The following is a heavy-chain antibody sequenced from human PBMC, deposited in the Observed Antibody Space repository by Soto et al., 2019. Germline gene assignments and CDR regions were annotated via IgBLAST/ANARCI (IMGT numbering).Heavy chain of an antibody. Sequence: PSETLSLTGVVSGGSITSYHWSWIRQFPGKGLEWIAYTAYTGNTNYNPSLKSRVTISMDTSKNQLSLKLTSMTAADTAVYYCARRLPISYYYDSSCYSHYYYYYGMDVWGQGTTVPVS. J-gene: IGHJ6*02. CDR3: ARRLPISYYYDSSCYSHYYYYYGMDV. V-gene: IGHV4-59*01. CDR1: GGSITSYH. CDR2: TAYTGNT. D-gene: IGHD3-22*01.